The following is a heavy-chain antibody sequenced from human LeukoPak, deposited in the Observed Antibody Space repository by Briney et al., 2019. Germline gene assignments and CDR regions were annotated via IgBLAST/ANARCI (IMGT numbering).Heavy chain of an antibody. Sequence: GGSLRLSCAASGFTFSTYTMNWVRQAPGKGLEWVASISSNSRNIYYADSVKGRFTVSRDNTKNSLYLQMNSLRAEDTAVYYCATGGSYYGNYWGQGTLVTVSS. J-gene: IGHJ4*02. V-gene: IGHV3-21*04. CDR3: ATGGSYYGNY. CDR1: GFTFSTYT. D-gene: IGHD1-26*01. CDR2: ISSNSRNI.